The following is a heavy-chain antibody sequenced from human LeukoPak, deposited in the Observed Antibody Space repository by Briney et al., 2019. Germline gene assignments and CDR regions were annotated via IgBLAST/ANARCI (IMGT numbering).Heavy chain of an antibody. CDR1: GFTFSGSA. J-gene: IGHJ4*01. Sequence: GGSLRLSCAASGFTFSGSAMHWVRQASGKGLEWVGRIRSKTNNYATEYAVSVEGRFTISRDDSKNTVYLQMNSLKTEDTAVYYCTRLRGEKASGDYWGQEPWSPSPQ. V-gene: IGHV3-73*01. D-gene: IGHD3-10*01. CDR3: TRLRGEKASGDY. CDR2: IRSKTNNYAT.